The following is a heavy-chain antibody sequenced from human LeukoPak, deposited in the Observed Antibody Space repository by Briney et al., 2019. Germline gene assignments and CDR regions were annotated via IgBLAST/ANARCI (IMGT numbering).Heavy chain of an antibody. V-gene: IGHV1-2*02. Sequence: ASVKVSCKASGYTFTSYYIHWMRQAPGQGLEWVGWINPNSGGSHYARRFQGRVTMTRDTSISTGYMELRSLRSDDTAVYYCARGGSYAEYLQHWGQGTLVTVSS. CDR2: INPNSGGS. J-gene: IGHJ1*01. D-gene: IGHD1-26*01. CDR3: ARGGSYAEYLQH. CDR1: GYTFTSYY.